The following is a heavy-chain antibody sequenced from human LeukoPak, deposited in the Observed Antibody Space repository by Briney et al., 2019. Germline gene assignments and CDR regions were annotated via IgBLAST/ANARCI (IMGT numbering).Heavy chain of an antibody. CDR2: IYYSGST. D-gene: IGHD6-6*01. V-gene: IGHV4-61*08. CDR3: ARHRAYSSSSPFDY. J-gene: IGHJ4*02. Sequence: SETLSLTCSVSGGSVSSGDHYWSWIRQPPGKGLEWIGYIYYSGSTNYNPSLKSRVTISVDTSKNQFSLKLSSVTAADTAVYYCARHRAYSSSSPFDYWGQGTLVTVSS. CDR1: GGSVSSGDHY.